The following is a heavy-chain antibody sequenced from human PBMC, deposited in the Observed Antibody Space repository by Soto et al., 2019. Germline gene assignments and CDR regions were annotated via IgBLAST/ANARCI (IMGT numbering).Heavy chain of an antibody. CDR1: GFTFSDYY. Sequence: QMQLVESGGGLVRSGGSLKLSCVSSGFTFSDYYMHWMRQAPGKGLEWVSCISGPGSVLSYADSVKGRFTISRDNAKDSLFLQVNNLRAEDTALYYCARGKYPGSVDVWGQGIMVTVSS. CDR2: ISGPGSVL. CDR3: ARGKYPGSVDV. V-gene: IGHV3-11*01. J-gene: IGHJ3*01.